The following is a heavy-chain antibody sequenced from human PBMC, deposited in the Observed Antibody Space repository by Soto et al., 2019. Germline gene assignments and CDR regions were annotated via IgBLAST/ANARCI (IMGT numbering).Heavy chain of an antibody. J-gene: IGHJ3*02. CDR3: ARPSSATTNDAFDI. V-gene: IGHV4-34*01. Sequence: SETLCLTCEVYGGSFGGYDWSWIRQPTGKGLEWIGEINHSGSTNYNPSLKSRVTISVDTSKNQFSLKLSSVTAADTAVYYCARPSSATTNDAFDIWGQGTMVTVSS. CDR1: GGSFGGYD. CDR2: INHSGST.